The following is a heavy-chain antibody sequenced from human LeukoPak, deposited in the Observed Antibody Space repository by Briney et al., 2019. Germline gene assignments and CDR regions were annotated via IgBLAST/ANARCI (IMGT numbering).Heavy chain of an antibody. CDR2: INSDGSST. CDR1: GFTFSSYW. D-gene: IGHD3-3*01. V-gene: IGHV3-74*01. Sequence: GGSLRLSCAASGFTFSSYWMHWVRQAPGKGLVWVSRINSDGSSTSYADSVKGRFTISRDNAKNTLYLQMNSLRAEDTAVYYCAKPYYDFWSGYSVFDYWGQGTLVTVSS. J-gene: IGHJ4*02. CDR3: AKPYYDFWSGYSVFDY.